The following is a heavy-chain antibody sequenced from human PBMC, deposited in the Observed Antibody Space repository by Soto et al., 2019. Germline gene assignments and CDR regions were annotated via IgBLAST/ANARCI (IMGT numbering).Heavy chain of an antibody. Sequence: GGSLRLSCEASGFVFTNFWMHWVRHVPGKGLVWVARIDTSGHSTNYAESVKGRFTISRDSAKNTVSLQMNSLRVEDTGVYYCAKDSWYFDLWSQDSQCTVSS. CDR2: IDTSGHST. CDR1: GFVFTNFW. CDR3: AKDSWYFDL. J-gene: IGHJ4*02. D-gene: IGHD1-1*01. V-gene: IGHV3-74*01.